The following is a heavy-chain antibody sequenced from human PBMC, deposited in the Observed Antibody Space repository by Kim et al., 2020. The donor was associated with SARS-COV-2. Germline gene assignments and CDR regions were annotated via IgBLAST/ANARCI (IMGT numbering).Heavy chain of an antibody. CDR3: ARVVGGVLRYFDWGYGY. Sequence: ASVKVSCKASGYTFTSYGISWVRQAPGQGLEWMGWISAYNGNTNYAQKLQGRVTMTTDTSTSTAYMELRSLRSDDTAVYYCARVVGGVLRYFDWGYGYWGQGTLVTVSS. V-gene: IGHV1-18*01. J-gene: IGHJ4*02. CDR1: GYTFTSYG. D-gene: IGHD3-9*01. CDR2: ISAYNGNT.